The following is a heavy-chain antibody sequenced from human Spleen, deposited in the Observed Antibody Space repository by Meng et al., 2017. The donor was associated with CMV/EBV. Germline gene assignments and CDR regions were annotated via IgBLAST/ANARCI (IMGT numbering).Heavy chain of an antibody. J-gene: IGHJ6*02. CDR1: GGSISSYY. CDR3: ARGVPSSPLYGMDV. V-gene: IGHV4-59*01. CDR2: IYYSGST. Sequence: SETLSLTCTVSGGSISSYYWSWIRQPPGKGLEWIGYIYYSGSTNYNPSLKSRVTISVDTSKNQFSLKLSSVTAADTAVYYCARGVPSSPLYGMDVWGQGTMVTVSS.